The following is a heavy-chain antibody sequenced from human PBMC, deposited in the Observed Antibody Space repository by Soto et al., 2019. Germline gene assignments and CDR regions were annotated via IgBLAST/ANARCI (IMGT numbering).Heavy chain of an antibody. J-gene: IGHJ4*02. CDR3: AKVRSSACCGSTTCYFDY. D-gene: IGHD2-2*01. CDR2: ISGSGGST. CDR1: GFTFSSYA. Sequence: PGGSLRLSCAASGFTFSSYAMSWVRQAPGKGLEWVSAISGSGGSTYYADSVKGRFTISRDNSKTTLYLQMNSLRAEDTAVYYCAKVRSSACCGSTTCYFDYWGQGTLVTVSS. V-gene: IGHV3-23*01.